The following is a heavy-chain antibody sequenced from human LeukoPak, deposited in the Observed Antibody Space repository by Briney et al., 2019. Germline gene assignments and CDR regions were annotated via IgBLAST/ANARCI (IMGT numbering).Heavy chain of an antibody. J-gene: IGHJ4*02. CDR3: AKGLKYYYDSSPSPGMY. V-gene: IGHV3-23*01. CDR1: GFAFNSYA. Sequence: PGGSLRLSCAASGFAFNSYAMSWVRQAPGKGLEWVSAISGSGGSTYYADSVKGRFTISRDNSKNTLYLQMNSLRAEDTAVYYCAKGLKYYYDSSPSPGMYWGQGTLVTVSS. D-gene: IGHD3-22*01. CDR2: ISGSGGST.